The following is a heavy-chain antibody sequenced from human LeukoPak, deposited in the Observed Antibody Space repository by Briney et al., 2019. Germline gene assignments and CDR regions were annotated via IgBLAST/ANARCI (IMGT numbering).Heavy chain of an antibody. V-gene: IGHV1-2*02. D-gene: IGHD3-22*01. CDR2: INPNSGGT. CDR1: GYTFTGYY. CDR3: ASHYDSSGYYPTVFDY. Sequence: ASVKVSCKASGYTFTGYYMHWVRQAPGQGLEWMGWINPNSGGTNYAQKFQGRVTMTRDTSISTAYMELSRLRSDDTAVYYCASHYDSSGYYPTVFDYWGQGTLVTVSS. J-gene: IGHJ4*02.